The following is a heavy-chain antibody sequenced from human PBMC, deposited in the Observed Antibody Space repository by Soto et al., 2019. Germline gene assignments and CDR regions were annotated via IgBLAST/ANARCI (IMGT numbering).Heavy chain of an antibody. CDR1: GYTFTTYY. D-gene: IGHD1-26*01. Sequence: QVQLLQSGAEVKRPGASVNISCKAFGYTFTTYYMHWVRQAPAQGLEWMGIINPTSGSTSYAQSFQGRITMTRNTSTRTVYMQLNSLRSDDTAVYYCARLVIVGPTRVPGGQGTLDTVSS. J-gene: IGHJ5*02. CDR3: ARLVIVGPTRVP. V-gene: IGHV1-46*01. CDR2: INPTSGST.